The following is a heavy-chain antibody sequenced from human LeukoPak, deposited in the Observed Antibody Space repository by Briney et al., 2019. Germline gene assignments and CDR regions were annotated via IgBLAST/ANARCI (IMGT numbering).Heavy chain of an antibody. CDR3: VRDPRPYSSGWYYFDY. D-gene: IGHD6-19*01. CDR2: IKQDGSAK. J-gene: IGHJ4*02. CDR1: GFTLSSYW. Sequence: GGSLRLSCAASGFTLSSYWMSWVRQAPGKGLEWVANIKQDGSAKNYVDSVRGRFTISRDESKNTLYLQMNSLRAEDTAVYYCVRDPRPYSSGWYYFDYWGQGTLVTVSS. V-gene: IGHV3-7*01.